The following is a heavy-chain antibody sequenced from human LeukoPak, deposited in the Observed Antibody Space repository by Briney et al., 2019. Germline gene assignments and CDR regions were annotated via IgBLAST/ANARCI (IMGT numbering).Heavy chain of an antibody. V-gene: IGHV4-4*02. J-gene: IGHJ6*03. Sequence: SGTLSLTCAVSGGSISSSNGWSWVRQPPGKGLEWIGEIYHSGSTNYNPSLKSRVTISVDKSKNQFSLKLSSVTAADTAVYYCARASFVPEMATYYYLDVWGKGTTVTVSS. CDR3: ARASFVPEMATYYYLDV. CDR1: GGSISSSNG. CDR2: IYHSGST. D-gene: IGHD5-24*01.